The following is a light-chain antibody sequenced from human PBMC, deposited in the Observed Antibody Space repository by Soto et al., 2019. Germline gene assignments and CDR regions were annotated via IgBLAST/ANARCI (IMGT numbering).Light chain of an antibody. J-gene: IGKJ2*01. CDR2: DAS. Sequence: DIQMTQSPSILSASVGDRVSITCRASQSIANFLAWYRQKPGKAPDLLIYDASSLQDGVPSRFSVSGSGTEFTLIFSSLQPADFATYYGQQYHTYPYTFGQGTKLEIK. CDR3: QQYHTYPYT. V-gene: IGKV1-5*01. CDR1: QSIANF.